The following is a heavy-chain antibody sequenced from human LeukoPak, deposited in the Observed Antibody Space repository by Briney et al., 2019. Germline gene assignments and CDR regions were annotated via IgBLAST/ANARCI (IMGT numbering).Heavy chain of an antibody. V-gene: IGHV3-30*01. J-gene: IGHJ4*02. CDR1: GFTFSSYV. Sequence: GGSLRLSCAASGFTFSSYVMHWVRQAPGKGLEWVAVISYDGSNKYYADSVKGRFTISRDNSKNTLYLQMNSLRAEDTAVYYCARDRIVVVPAANRKNYYFDYWGQGTLVTVSS. CDR3: ARDRIVVVPAANRKNYYFDY. CDR2: ISYDGSNK. D-gene: IGHD2-2*01.